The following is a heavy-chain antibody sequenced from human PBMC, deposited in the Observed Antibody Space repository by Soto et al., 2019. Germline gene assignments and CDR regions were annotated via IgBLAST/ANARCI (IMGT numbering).Heavy chain of an antibody. CDR3: ARDAYYSNYYYYAMDV. Sequence: QVQLVESGGGVVQPGRSLRLSCAASGFTFSSYAMHWVRQAPGKGLEWVAVISSDASNKYYADSVKGRFTISRDNSRDTLYLQLNNLRAEDTAMYYCARDAYYSNYYYYAMDVWGQGTTVTVSS. V-gene: IGHV3-30-3*01. J-gene: IGHJ6*02. CDR1: GFTFSSYA. D-gene: IGHD4-4*01. CDR2: ISSDASNK.